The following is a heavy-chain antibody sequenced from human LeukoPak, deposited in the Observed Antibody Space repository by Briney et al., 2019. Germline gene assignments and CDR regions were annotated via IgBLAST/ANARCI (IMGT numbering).Heavy chain of an antibody. CDR1: GGTFSSYT. Sequence: SVKVSCKASGGTFSSYTISWVRQAPGQGLEWMGRIIPILGIANYAQKLQGRVTITADKSTSTAYMELSSLRSEDTAVYYCARAMITMVRGVINHDAFDIWGQGTMVTVSS. CDR2: IIPILGIA. J-gene: IGHJ3*02. V-gene: IGHV1-69*02. D-gene: IGHD3-10*01. CDR3: ARAMITMVRGVINHDAFDI.